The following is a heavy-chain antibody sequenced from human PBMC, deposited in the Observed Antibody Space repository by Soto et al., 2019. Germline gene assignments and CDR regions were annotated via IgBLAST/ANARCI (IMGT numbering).Heavy chain of an antibody. CDR3: ARRAETNGWNGFGADKYYFDF. CDR2: MNPNTGNS. Sequence: QVQLVQSGAEVRKPGASVKVSCEASGYTFTSYDIYWVRQATGQGLEWMGWMNPNTGNSGYAQKFQGRVTMTIDTSKSTAHMGVDSLISEDTAVYYCARRAETNGWNGFGADKYYFDFWGQGTLVTVAS. V-gene: IGHV1-8*01. J-gene: IGHJ4*02. D-gene: IGHD1-1*01. CDR1: GYTFTSYD.